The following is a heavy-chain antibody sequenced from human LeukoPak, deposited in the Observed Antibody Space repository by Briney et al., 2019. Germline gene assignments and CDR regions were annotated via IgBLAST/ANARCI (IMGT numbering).Heavy chain of an antibody. CDR1: GFTFSSYG. V-gene: IGHV3-30*02. D-gene: IGHD3-10*01. J-gene: IGHJ5*02. CDR3: XKRHGDAWMTTGNWFDP. Sequence: GXSLRXSCAASGFTFSSYGMHWVRQAPGKGLEWVAFIRYDGSNKYYADSVKGRFTISRDNSKNTLYLQMNSLRAEDTAVYYCXKRHGDAWMTTGNWFDPWGQGTLVTVSS. CDR2: IRYDGSNK.